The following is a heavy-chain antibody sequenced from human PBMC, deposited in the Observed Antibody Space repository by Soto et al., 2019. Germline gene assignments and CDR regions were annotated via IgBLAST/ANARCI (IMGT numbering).Heavy chain of an antibody. CDR2: ISSSSSYI. CDR1: GFTFSSYR. J-gene: IGHJ4*02. D-gene: IGHD2-2*01. V-gene: IGHV3-21*01. CDR3: ARADLIQGYCIRTSGYGIDY. Sequence: EVQLVESGGGLVKPGGSLRLSCAASGFTFSSYRMNWVRQAPGKGLEWVSSISSSSSYIYYADSVKGRFTISRDNAKNTLYLRMSSLRAEETAVYYCARADLIQGYCIRTSGYGIDYWGQGTLVTVSS.